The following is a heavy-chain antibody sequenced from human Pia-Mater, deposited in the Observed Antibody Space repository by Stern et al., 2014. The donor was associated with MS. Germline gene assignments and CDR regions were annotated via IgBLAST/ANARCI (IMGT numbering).Heavy chain of an antibody. J-gene: IGHJ5*02. Sequence: QVQLQESGPGLGKTSETLSLTCTVSGGCIRSYYWSWIRQPPGKGLEWIGYIYYSGSTNYNPSLKSRVTISVDTSKNQFSLKLSSVTAADTAVYYCARGATQAFDPWGQGTLVTVSS. V-gene: IGHV4-59*01. CDR3: ARGATQAFDP. CDR2: IYYSGST. CDR1: GGCIRSYY.